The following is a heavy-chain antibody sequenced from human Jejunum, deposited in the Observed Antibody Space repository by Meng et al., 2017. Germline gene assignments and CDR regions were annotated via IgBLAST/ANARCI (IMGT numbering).Heavy chain of an antibody. Sequence: SLKISCAASGFTFDDYAMHWVRQAPGKGLEWVSTITSNNGFIAYADSVKGRFTISRDNAKNSLYLQMNSLRVEDTALYYCAKDNREGSSLGGDAFDIWGQGTMVTVSS. CDR2: ITSNNGFI. CDR1: GFTFDDYA. D-gene: IGHD6-13*01. V-gene: IGHV3-9*01. J-gene: IGHJ3*02. CDR3: AKDNREGSSLGGDAFDI.